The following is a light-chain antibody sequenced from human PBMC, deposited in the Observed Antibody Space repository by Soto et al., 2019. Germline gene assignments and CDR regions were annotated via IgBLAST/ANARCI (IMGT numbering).Light chain of an antibody. CDR2: AAS. Sequence: EIVLTQSPGTLSLSPGESATLSCRVSQSISTNYLAWYQQKPGQAPRLLIYAASSRLTGIPDRFSGSGSGTDFTLTISRLEPEDFAVYYCQQYGRTFGQGTRLAMK. V-gene: IGKV3-20*01. J-gene: IGKJ5*01. CDR3: QQYGRT. CDR1: QSISTNY.